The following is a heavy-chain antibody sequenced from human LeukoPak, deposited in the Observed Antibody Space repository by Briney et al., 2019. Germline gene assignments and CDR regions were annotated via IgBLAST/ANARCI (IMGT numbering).Heavy chain of an antibody. Sequence: GGSLRLSCAVSGVTLSNYGMAWVRQAPGKGLEWVAGISGSGGRPNYADSVKGRFTISRDNRKNTLYLQMNSLRAEDTAVYFCAKRGVVIRVILVGFHKQAYYFDSWGQGALVTVSS. D-gene: IGHD3-22*01. V-gene: IGHV3-23*01. J-gene: IGHJ4*02. CDR1: GVTLSNYG. CDR2: ISGSGGRP. CDR3: AKRGVVIRVILVGFHKQAYYFDS.